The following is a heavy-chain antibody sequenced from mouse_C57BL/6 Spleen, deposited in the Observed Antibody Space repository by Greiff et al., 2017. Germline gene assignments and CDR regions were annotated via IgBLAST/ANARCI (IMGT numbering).Heavy chain of an antibody. CDR1: GYTFTSYG. CDR3: ARNYGSTPYWYFDV. Sequence: LQESGAELARPGASVKLSCKASGYTFTSYGISWVKQRTGQGLEWIGEIYPRSGNTYYNEKFKGKATLTADKPSSTAYMELRSLTSEDSAVYFCARNYGSTPYWYFDVWGTGTTVTVSS. CDR2: IYPRSGNT. D-gene: IGHD1-1*01. J-gene: IGHJ1*03. V-gene: IGHV1-81*01.